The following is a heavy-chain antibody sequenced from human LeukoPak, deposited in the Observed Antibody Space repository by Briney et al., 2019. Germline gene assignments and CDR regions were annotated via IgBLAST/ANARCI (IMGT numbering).Heavy chain of an antibody. CDR3: ARARYSSSWYYYYYYMDV. CDR1: GYSISSGYY. J-gene: IGHJ6*03. CDR2: IYHSGST. D-gene: IGHD6-13*01. V-gene: IGHV4-38-2*02. Sequence: PSETLSLTCTVSGYSISSGYYWGWIRQPPGKGLKWIGSIYHSGSTYYNPSLKSRVTISVDTSKNQFSLKLSSVTAADTAVYYCARARYSSSWYYYYYYMDVWGKGTTVTISS.